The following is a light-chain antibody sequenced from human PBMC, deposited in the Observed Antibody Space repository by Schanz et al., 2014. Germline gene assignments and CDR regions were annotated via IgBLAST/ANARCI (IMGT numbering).Light chain of an antibody. J-gene: IGKJ3*01. CDR2: GIS. V-gene: IGKV3-20*01. Sequence: IVLTQSPGTLSLSPGERATLSCRASQSVTSNSLAWYQQKPGQPPSLLIYGISARATGVPDRFSGSGSGTDFTLTISRLEPEDFAVYYCQQYGTSPRFTFGPGTKVDIK. CDR1: QSVTSNS. CDR3: QQYGTSPRFT.